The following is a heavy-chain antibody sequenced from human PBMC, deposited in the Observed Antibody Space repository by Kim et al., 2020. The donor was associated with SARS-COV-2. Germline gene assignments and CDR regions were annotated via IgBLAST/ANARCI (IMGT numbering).Heavy chain of an antibody. J-gene: IGHJ5*02. D-gene: IGHD3-10*01. CDR2: INHSGST. V-gene: IGHV4-34*01. CDR1: GGSFSGYY. Sequence: SETLSLTCAVYGGSFSGYYWSWIRLPPGKGLEWIGEINHSGSTNYNPSLKSRVTISVDTSKNQFSLKLNSVTAADTAVYFCARGRIIMLRGVKGPTYNWFDPWGQGTLVTVSS. CDR3: ARGRIIMLRGVKGPTYNWFDP.